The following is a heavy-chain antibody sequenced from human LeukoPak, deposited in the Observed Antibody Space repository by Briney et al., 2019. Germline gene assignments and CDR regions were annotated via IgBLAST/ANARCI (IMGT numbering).Heavy chain of an antibody. D-gene: IGHD1-26*01. J-gene: IGHJ6*03. Sequence: PSETLSLTCSVSGDSISGYYWAWIRQPPGKGLECLGFINDSGNANYNPSLNGRVSFSVDTSKSQFSRRLSSVTAADTAVYSCARRNNGNYFGWYYYFFDVWGKGTTVTVSS. CDR2: INDSGNA. V-gene: IGHV4-59*08. CDR1: GDSISGYY. CDR3: ARRNNGNYFGWYYYFFDV.